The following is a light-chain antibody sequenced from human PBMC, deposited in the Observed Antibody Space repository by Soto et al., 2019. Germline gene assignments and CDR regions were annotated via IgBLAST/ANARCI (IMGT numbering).Light chain of an antibody. J-gene: IGKJ3*01. Sequence: PGERATLSCRASQSVNSNLAWYQQKPGQAPRLLIYGASTRATGIPASFIGNGSGTEFTLTASSLQPEDFAVYYCQQYNNWPFTFGSGTKVDIK. CDR2: GAS. CDR1: QSVNSN. V-gene: IGKV3-15*01. CDR3: QQYNNWPFT.